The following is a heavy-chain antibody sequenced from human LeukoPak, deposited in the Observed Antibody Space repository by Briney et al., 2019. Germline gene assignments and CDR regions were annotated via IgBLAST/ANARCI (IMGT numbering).Heavy chain of an antibody. CDR1: GFTFSSYS. V-gene: IGHV3-21*01. CDR2: ISSSSSYI. D-gene: IGHD2-15*01. Sequence: GGSLRLSCAASGFTFSSYSTNWVRQAPGKGLEWFSSISSSSSYIYYADSVKGRFTISRDNAKNSLYLQMNSLRAEDTAVYYCARDEYCSGGSCYRGGNWFDPWGQGTLVTVSS. J-gene: IGHJ5*02. CDR3: ARDEYCSGGSCYRGGNWFDP.